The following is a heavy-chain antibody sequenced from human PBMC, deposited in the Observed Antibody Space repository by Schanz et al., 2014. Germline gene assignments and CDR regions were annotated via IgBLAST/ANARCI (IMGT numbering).Heavy chain of an antibody. D-gene: IGHD2-21*01. V-gene: IGHV4-59*01. CDR3: ARDRLECGAECYSVEVFEI. CDR2: IYYSGAT. CDR1: GDSIRSYY. J-gene: IGHJ4*02. Sequence: QVQLQESGPGLVKPSETLSLTCNVSGDSIRSYYWSWIRQPPGKGLEWIGYIYYSGATNYNPSLKSRVTLSVDTSKNQLSLKLTSVNAADTAVYYCARDRLECGAECYSVEVFEIWGQGTLVIVSS.